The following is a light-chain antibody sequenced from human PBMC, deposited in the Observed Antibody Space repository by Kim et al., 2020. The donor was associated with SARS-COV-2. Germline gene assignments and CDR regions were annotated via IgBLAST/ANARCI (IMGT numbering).Light chain of an antibody. V-gene: IGLV3-19*01. Sequence: SSELTQDPAVSVALGQTVRITCQGDSLRSYYASWYQQKPGQAPVLVIYGKNNRPSGIPDRFSGSSSGNTASLTITGAQAEDEAHYYCNSRDSSGNHYVFG. CDR3: NSRDSSGNHYV. J-gene: IGLJ1*01. CDR1: SLRSYY. CDR2: GKN.